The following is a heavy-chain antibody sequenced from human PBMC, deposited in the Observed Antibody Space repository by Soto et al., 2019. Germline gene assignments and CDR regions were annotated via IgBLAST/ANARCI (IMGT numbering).Heavy chain of an antibody. CDR2: INSDGSST. CDR1: GFTFSSYW. CDR3: ARAGDGYSYGFAYYYYGMDV. D-gene: IGHD5-18*01. J-gene: IGHJ6*02. V-gene: IGHV3-74*01. Sequence: EVQLVESGGGLVQPGGSLRLSCAASGFTFSSYWMHWVRQAPGMGLVWVSRINSDGSSTSYADSVKGRFTISRDNAKNTLYLQMNSLRAEDTAVYYCARAGDGYSYGFAYYYYGMDVWGQGTTVTVSS.